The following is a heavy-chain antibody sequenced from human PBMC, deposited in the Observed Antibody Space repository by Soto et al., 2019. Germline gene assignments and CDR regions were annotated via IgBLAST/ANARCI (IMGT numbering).Heavy chain of an antibody. V-gene: IGHV3-21*03. Sequence: PGGSLRLSCAASGFTFSGHTINWVRQAPGKGLEWVSSVSRSSSYIYYADSVKGRFTVSRDDSKNMLYLQMNSLKIDETAVYYCVTYYYDSGGFHPHQNIDIFDIWGQGTMVTVSS. CDR3: VTYYYDSGGFHPHQNIDIFDI. J-gene: IGHJ3*02. D-gene: IGHD3-22*01. CDR2: VSRSSSYI. CDR1: GFTFSGHT.